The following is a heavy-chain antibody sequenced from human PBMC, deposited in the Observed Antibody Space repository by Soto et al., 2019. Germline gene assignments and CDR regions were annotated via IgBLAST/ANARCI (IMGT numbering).Heavy chain of an antibody. D-gene: IGHD2-15*01. Sequence: SETLSLTCTVSGGSISNSSYYWGWIRQPPGKGLEWIGHIYYGGTSYSNPSLRGRVTISADTSKNQFSLRMNSMIAADTAVYYCARADPDASVGYWGQGTLVTVSS. J-gene: IGHJ4*02. CDR3: ARADPDASVGY. CDR1: GGSISNSSYY. V-gene: IGHV4-39*07. CDR2: IYYGGTS.